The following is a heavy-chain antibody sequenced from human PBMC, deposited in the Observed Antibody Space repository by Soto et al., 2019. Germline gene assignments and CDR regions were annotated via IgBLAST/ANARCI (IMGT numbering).Heavy chain of an antibody. CDR2: ISDSGGTT. J-gene: IGHJ5*01. V-gene: IGHV3-23*01. CDR1: GFTFRDYA. Sequence: GGSLRLSCAASGFTFRDYAMSWVRQAPGKGLQWVSGISDSGGTTYYADSVKGRFTISRDNSKDILYLQIKSLRDEDTAMYYCAKDLRYYGSGPSGRFDSRGQGTQVTVSS. CDR3: AKDLRYYGSGPSGRFDS. D-gene: IGHD3-10*01.